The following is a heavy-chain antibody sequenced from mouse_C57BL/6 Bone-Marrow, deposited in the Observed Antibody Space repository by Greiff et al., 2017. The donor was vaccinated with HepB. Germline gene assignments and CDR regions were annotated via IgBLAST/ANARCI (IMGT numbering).Heavy chain of an antibody. D-gene: IGHD3-3*01. V-gene: IGHV1-55*01. CDR2: IYPGSGST. Sequence: QVQLQQPGAELVKPGASVKMSCKASGYTFTSYWITWVKQRPGQGLEWIGDIYPGSGSTNYNEKFKGKATLTVDTSSSTAYIQLSSLTSEDSAVYYCARGTLAYWGQGTLVTVSA. J-gene: IGHJ3*01. CDR3: ARGTLAY. CDR1: GYTFTSYW.